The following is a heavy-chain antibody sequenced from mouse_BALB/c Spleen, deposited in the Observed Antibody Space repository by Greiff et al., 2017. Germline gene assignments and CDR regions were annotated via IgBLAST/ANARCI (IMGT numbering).Heavy chain of an antibody. Sequence: EVHLVESGGGLVQPGGSLRLSCAPSGFTFTDYYMSWVRQPPGKALEWLGFIRNKANGYTTEYSASVKGRFTISRDNSQSILYLQMNTLRAEDSATYYCARDGYSYYFDYWGQGTTLTVSS. CDR3: ARDGYSYYFDY. D-gene: IGHD2-3*01. CDR2: IRNKANGYTT. J-gene: IGHJ2*01. V-gene: IGHV7-3*02. CDR1: GFTFTDYY.